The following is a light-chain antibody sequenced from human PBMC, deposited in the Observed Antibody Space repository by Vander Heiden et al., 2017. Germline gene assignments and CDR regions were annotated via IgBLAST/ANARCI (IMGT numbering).Light chain of an antibody. V-gene: IGKV2-28*01. J-gene: IGKJ3*01. Sequence: DSVITESRLPLFVTPGKPPPISCRSSQSLLHSNRYNSVDWYRQKPAQSHQLPHYLGSNRACGVPDRCSGSGSGTDFTLKISRVEAEDVGVYYCMQGLQTHTFGPGTKVDIK. CDR1: QSLLHSNRYNS. CDR2: LGS. CDR3: MQGLQTHT.